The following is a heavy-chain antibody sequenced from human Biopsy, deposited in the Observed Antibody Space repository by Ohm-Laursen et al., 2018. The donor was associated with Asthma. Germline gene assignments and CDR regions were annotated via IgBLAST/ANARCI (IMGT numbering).Heavy chain of an antibody. CDR2: VNTGDGDT. Sequence: ASVKVSCKASGYNFISFAIHWVRQAPGQRLEWMGWVNTGDGDTKYSQKFQGRVTITRDTSASTAYMELRGLRSEDTATYYCARTYYDFLTGQVKDVFGVWGQGTMVTVSS. CDR3: ARTYYDFLTGQVKDVFGV. J-gene: IGHJ3*01. D-gene: IGHD3-9*01. V-gene: IGHV1-3*04. CDR1: GYNFISFA.